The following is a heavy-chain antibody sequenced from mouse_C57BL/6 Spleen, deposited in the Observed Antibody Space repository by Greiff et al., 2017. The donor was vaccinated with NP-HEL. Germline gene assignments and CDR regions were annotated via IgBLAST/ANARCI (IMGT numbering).Heavy chain of an antibody. V-gene: IGHV1-18*01. CDR2: INPNNGGT. J-gene: IGHJ4*01. CDR1: GYTFTDYN. Sequence: EVQLQQSGPELVKPGASVKIPCKASGYTFTDYNMDWVKQSHGKSLEWIGDINPNNGGTIYNQKFKGKATLTVDKSSSTAYMELRSRTSEDTAVYYCAREPRTAQATLYAMDYWGQGTSVTVSS. CDR3: AREPRTAQATLYAMDY. D-gene: IGHD3-2*02.